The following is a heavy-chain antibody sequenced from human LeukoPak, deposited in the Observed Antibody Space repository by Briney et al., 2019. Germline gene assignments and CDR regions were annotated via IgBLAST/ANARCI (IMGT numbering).Heavy chain of an antibody. D-gene: IGHD2-15*01. Sequence: SGTLSLTCAVSGGSISSSNWWSWVRQPPGKGLEWIGEIYHSGSTNYNPSLKSRVTISVDKSKNQFSLKLSSVTAADTAVYYCARGYCGGGSCYSFDYWGQGTLVTVSS. CDR1: GGSISSSNW. J-gene: IGHJ4*02. V-gene: IGHV4-4*02. CDR2: IYHSGST. CDR3: ARGYCGGGSCYSFDY.